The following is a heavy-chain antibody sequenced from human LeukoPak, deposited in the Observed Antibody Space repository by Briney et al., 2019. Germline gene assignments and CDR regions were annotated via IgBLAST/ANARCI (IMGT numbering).Heavy chain of an antibody. CDR1: GLTFSSYS. Sequence: PGGSLRLSCAASGLTFSSYSMNWVRQAPGKGLEWVSYISSSSSTIYCADSVKGGFTISRDNAKNSLYLQMNSLRAEDTAVYYCVDSTGYSSSWFYFDYWGQGTLVTVSS. J-gene: IGHJ4*02. CDR2: ISSSSSTI. CDR3: VDSTGYSSSWFYFDY. V-gene: IGHV3-48*01. D-gene: IGHD6-13*01.